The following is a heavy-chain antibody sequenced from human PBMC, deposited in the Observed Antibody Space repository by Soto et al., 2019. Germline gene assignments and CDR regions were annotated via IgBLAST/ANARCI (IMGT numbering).Heavy chain of an antibody. D-gene: IGHD6-13*01. Sequence: SVKVSCKASGGTFSSYAISWVRQAPGQGLEWIGWIVVGSGNTNYAQKFQERVTITRDMSTSTAYMELSSLRSEDTAVYYCAADAGQQLGTNDAFDIWGQGTMVTVSS. J-gene: IGHJ3*02. CDR3: AADAGQQLGTNDAFDI. CDR1: GGTFSSYA. CDR2: IVVGSGNT. V-gene: IGHV1-58*02.